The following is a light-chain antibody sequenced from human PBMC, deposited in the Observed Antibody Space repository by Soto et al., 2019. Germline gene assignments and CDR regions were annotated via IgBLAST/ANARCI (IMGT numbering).Light chain of an antibody. CDR2: DAS. J-gene: IGKJ4*01. CDR3: QHRNSWPLA. V-gene: IGKV3-11*01. CDR1: QSVGRF. Sequence: DIVLTQSPATLSLSPGERATLSCRASQSVGRFLAWYQHRPGQAPRLLIYDASNRAAGIPARFSGSGSGTDFTLTISSLEPEDFAVYYCQHRNSWPLAFGGVTKVEIK.